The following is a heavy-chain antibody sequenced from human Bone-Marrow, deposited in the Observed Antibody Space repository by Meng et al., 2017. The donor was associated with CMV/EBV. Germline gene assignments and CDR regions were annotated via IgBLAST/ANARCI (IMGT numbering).Heavy chain of an antibody. V-gene: IGHV5-51*01. CDR3: ARRVVMGSSFGYYYDSSGYYEQTRYYFDY. D-gene: IGHD3-22*01. CDR2: IYPGDSDT. CDR1: GYSFTSYW. J-gene: IGHJ4*02. Sequence: GGSLKISCKGSGYSFTSYWIGWVRQMPGKGLEWMGIIYPGDSDTRYSPSFQGQVTISADKSISTAYLQWSSLKASDTAMYYCARRVVMGSSFGYYYDSSGYYEQTRYYFDYWGQGTLVTVSS.